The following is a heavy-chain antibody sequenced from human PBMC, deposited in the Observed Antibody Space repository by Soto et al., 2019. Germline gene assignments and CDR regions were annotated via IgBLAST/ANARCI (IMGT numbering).Heavy chain of an antibody. Sequence: GGSLRLSXAASGLTFNNYAMTWVRQAPGKGLEWVSAIDLSGATTYYADSVKGRFTISRDNSKNTVFLQMNSLRVEDTAVYYCTVWYGGHYYYYYYGMDVWGQGTTVTVSS. CDR2: IDLSGATT. D-gene: IGHD3-10*01. V-gene: IGHV3-23*01. CDR3: TVWYGGHYYYYYYGMDV. CDR1: GLTFNNYA. J-gene: IGHJ6*02.